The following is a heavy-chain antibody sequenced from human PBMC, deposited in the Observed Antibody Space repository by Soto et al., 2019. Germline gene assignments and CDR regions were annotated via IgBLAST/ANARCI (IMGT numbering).Heavy chain of an antibody. CDR2: MNPNSGNT. D-gene: IGHD2-8*01. J-gene: IGHJ6*03. CDR3: ARGPPRRGVYYYYYMDV. V-gene: IGHV1-8*01. Sequence: ASVKVSCKASGYTFTSYDINWVRQATGQGLEWMGWMNPNSGNTGYAQKFQGRVTMTRNTSISTAYMELSSLRSEDTAVYYCARGPPRRGVYYYYYMDVWGKGTKVTVSS. CDR1: GYTFTSYD.